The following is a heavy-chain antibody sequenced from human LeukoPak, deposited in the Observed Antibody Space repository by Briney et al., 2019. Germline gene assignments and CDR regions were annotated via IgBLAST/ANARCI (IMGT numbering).Heavy chain of an antibody. J-gene: IGHJ4*02. CDR2: IYYSGST. Sequence: PSETLSLTCTVSGGSISSGGYYWSWIRQHPGKGLEWIGYIYYSGSTYYNPSLKSRVTISVDTSKNQFSLKLSSVTAADTAVYYCARVAAVGLGPFDYWGQGTLVTVSS. V-gene: IGHV4-31*03. CDR1: GGSISSGGYY. CDR3: ARVAAVGLGPFDY. D-gene: IGHD6-13*01.